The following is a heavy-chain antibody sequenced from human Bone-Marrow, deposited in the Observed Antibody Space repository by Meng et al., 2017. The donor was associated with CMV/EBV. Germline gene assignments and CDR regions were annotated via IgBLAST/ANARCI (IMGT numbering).Heavy chain of an antibody. D-gene: IGHD2-2*01. CDR2: TYYRSKWYN. Sequence: SPTLSLTCAISGDSVPSNSAAWNWIRQSPSRGLEWLGRTYYRSKWYNDYAVSVKGRITINPDTSKNQFSLQLNSVTPEDTGVYCCARDALYCSSTSCQDCFDPWGQGPLVTVFS. V-gene: IGHV6-1*01. CDR1: GDSVPSNSAA. J-gene: IGHJ5*02. CDR3: ARDALYCSSTSCQDCFDP.